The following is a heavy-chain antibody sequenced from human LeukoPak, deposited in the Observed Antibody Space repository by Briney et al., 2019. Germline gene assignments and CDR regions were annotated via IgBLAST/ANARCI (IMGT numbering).Heavy chain of an antibody. J-gene: IGHJ5*02. CDR1: GFTFSSYA. CDR3: AKAFMRANIAAAGTGGNWFDP. V-gene: IGHV3-23*01. Sequence: PGGSLRLSCAASGFTFSSYAMSWVRQAPGKGLEWVSAISGSGGSTYYADSVKGRFTISRDNSKNTLYLQMNSLRAEDTAVYYCAKAFMRANIAAAGTGGNWFDPWGQGTLVTVSS. D-gene: IGHD6-13*01. CDR2: ISGSGGST.